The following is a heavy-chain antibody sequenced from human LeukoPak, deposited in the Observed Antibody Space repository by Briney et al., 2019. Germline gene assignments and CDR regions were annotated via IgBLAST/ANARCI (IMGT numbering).Heavy chain of an antibody. Sequence: GGSLRLSCAASGFTFSISDMHWVRQAPGKGLQWVAFISYDGSKKHCADSVQGRCTISRDNSKNTLSLQLNSLLADDTAVFYCTKGLLSWGQGTLLTVAA. V-gene: IGHV3-30*02. CDR3: TKGLLS. CDR2: ISYDGSKK. CDR1: GFTFSISD. J-gene: IGHJ5*02.